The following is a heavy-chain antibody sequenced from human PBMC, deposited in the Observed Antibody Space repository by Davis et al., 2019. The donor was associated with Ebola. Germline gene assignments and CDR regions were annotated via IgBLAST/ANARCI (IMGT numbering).Heavy chain of an antibody. CDR3: ARTSGWLPDY. CDR1: GGSISSGGYS. CDR2: IYYSGST. V-gene: IGHV4-30-2*03. J-gene: IGHJ4*02. Sequence: SETLSLTCTVSGGSISSGGYSWSWIRQPPGKGLEWIGYIYYSGSTYYNPSLKSRVTISVDTSKNQFSLKLSSVTAADTAVYYCARTSGWLPDYWGQGTLVTVSS. D-gene: IGHD6-19*01.